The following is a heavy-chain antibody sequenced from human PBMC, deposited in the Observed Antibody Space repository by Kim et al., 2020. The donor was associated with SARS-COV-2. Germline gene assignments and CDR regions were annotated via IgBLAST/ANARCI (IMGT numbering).Heavy chain of an antibody. Sequence: GGSLRLSCAASGFTLTNNWVQWVRQAPGKGLDWVSRINSDGSSRSYADCVKGRFTSSRDNAKNTMYLEMNSLRDEDKAVNYCHVRQVITDSFDIWGQGT. CDR1: GFTLTNNW. D-gene: IGHD3-10*01. V-gene: IGHV3-74*01. CDR2: INSDGSSR. J-gene: IGHJ3*02. CDR3: HVRQVITDSFDI.